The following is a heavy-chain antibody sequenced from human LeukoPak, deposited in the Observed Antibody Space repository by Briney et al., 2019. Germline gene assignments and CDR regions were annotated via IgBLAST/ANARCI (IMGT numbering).Heavy chain of an antibody. CDR2: VHHTGSA. CDR1: GISLTTYY. CDR3: ARGRNYYDSSGYPYYDY. D-gene: IGHD3-22*01. J-gene: IGHJ4*02. Sequence: SETLSLTCTVSGISLTTYYWSWVRQPPGKGLEWIGFVHHTGSADYNPSLKSRVSISLDMSKSQFSLMLTSATAADTAIYYCARGRNYYDSSGYPYYDYWGQGTLVTVSS. V-gene: IGHV4-59*01.